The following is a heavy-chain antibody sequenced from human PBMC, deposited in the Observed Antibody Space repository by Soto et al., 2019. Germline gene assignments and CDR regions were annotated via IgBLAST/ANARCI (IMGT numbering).Heavy chain of an antibody. J-gene: IGHJ6*03. CDR2: ISSSSSYI. V-gene: IGHV3-21*01. CDR3: ARAGSSSAKEYYYYYYMDV. Sequence: GGSLRLSCAASGFTFSSYSMNWVRQAPGKGLEWVSSISSSSSYIYYADSVKGRFTISRDNAKNSLYLQMNSLRAEDTAVYYCARAGSSSAKEYYYYYYMDVWGKGTTVTVSS. CDR1: GFTFSSYS. D-gene: IGHD6-6*01.